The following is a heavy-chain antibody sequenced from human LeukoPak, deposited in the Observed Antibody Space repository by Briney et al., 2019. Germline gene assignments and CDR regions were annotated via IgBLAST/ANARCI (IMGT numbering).Heavy chain of an antibody. CDR2: INAGNGNT. CDR3: ARGLPGGYCSGGSCYSAGYYFDY. V-gene: IGHV1-3*01. J-gene: IGHJ4*02. CDR1: GYTFTSYA. D-gene: IGHD2-15*01. Sequence: ASVKVSCKASGYTFTSYAMHWVRQAPGQRLEWMGWINAGNGNTKYSQKFQGRVTITRDTSASTAYMELSSLRSEDTAVYYCARGLPGGYCSGGSCYSAGYYFDYWGQGTLVTVSS.